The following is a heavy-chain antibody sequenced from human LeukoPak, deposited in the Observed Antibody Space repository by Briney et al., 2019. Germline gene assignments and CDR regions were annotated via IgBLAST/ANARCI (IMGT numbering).Heavy chain of an antibody. J-gene: IGHJ6*02. D-gene: IGHD2-2*01. CDR2: INHSGST. Sequence: SETLSLTCAVYGGSFSGYYWSWIRQPPGKGLEWIGEINHSGSTNYNPSLKSRVTISVDTSKNQFSLKLSSVTAADTAVYYCARVDIVVVPAAMGDYYYYYGMDVWGQGTTVTVSS. CDR1: GGSFSGYY. CDR3: ARVDIVVVPAAMGDYYYYYGMDV. V-gene: IGHV4-34*01.